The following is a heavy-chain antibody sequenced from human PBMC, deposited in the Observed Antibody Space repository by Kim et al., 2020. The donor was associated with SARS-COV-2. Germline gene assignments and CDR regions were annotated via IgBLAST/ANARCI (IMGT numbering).Heavy chain of an antibody. D-gene: IGHD5-18*01. J-gene: IGHJ4*02. CDR1: GGSISTSSYY. CDR3: ARHSQLWLFDY. CDR2: IYYSGST. V-gene: IGHV4-39*01. Sequence: SETLSLTCTVSGGSISTSSYYWGWIRQPPEKGLEWIGSIYYSGSTYYNPSLKSRVTISVDTSKNQFSLKLSSVTAADTAVYYCARHSQLWLFDYWGQGTLVTVSS.